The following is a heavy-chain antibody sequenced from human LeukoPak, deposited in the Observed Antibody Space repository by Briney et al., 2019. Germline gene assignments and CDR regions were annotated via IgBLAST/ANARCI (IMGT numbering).Heavy chain of an antibody. CDR3: ARHLGGMAAGTPYYYGMDV. V-gene: IGHV5-51*01. Sequence: GESLKISCKGSGYSFASYWIGWVRQPPGKGLEWMGIIYPGDSDTRYSPSFQGQVTMSADKSISTAYLQWSSLKASDTAMYYCARHLGGMAAGTPYYYGMDVWGQGTTVTVSS. D-gene: IGHD6-13*01. J-gene: IGHJ6*02. CDR1: GYSFASYW. CDR2: IYPGDSDT.